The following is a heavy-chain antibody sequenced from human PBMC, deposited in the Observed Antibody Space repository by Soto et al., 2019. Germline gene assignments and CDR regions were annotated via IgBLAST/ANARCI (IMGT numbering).Heavy chain of an antibody. D-gene: IGHD1-7*01. CDR3: ASLSQYDLRNYVVRSDQTDF. J-gene: IGHJ6*04. CDR2: IWYDGSNK. V-gene: IGHV3-33*01. Sequence: QVQLVASGGGVVQPGRSLRLSCAASGFTFSSYGMHWVRQAPGKGLEWVAVIWYDGSNKYYADSVKGRFTISRDNSKNTMYLQRNCLRVDGTAWYYCASLSQYDLRNYVVRSDQTDFCGKGTTFTVSS. CDR1: GFTFSSYG.